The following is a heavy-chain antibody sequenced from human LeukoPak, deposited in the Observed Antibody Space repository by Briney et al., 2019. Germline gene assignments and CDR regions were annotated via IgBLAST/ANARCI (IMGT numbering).Heavy chain of an antibody. V-gene: IGHV4-30-2*01. CDR3: ASLAWGTTGDWFDP. Sequence: SETLSLTCTVSGGSISSGGYYWSWIRQPPGKGLEWIGYIYHSGSTYYNPSLKSRVTISVDRSKNQFSLKLSSVTAADTAVYYCASLAWGTTGDWFDPWGQGTLVTVSS. CDR2: IYHSGST. J-gene: IGHJ5*02. D-gene: IGHD4-11*01. CDR1: GGSISSGGYY.